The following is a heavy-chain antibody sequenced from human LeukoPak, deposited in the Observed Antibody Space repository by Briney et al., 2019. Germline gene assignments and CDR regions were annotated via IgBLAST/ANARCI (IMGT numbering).Heavy chain of an antibody. CDR2: INAGNGNT. CDR1: GYTFTTYA. V-gene: IGHV1-3*01. D-gene: IGHD2-15*01. CDR3: ASSASLGYCSGGSCYWDAFDI. J-gene: IGHJ3*02. Sequence: ASVEVSCKASGYTFTTYAIHWVRQAPGQRLEWMGWINAGNGNTKYSQKFQGRVTITRDTSASTAYMELSSLRSEDTAVYYCASSASLGYCSGGSCYWDAFDIWGQGTMVTVSS.